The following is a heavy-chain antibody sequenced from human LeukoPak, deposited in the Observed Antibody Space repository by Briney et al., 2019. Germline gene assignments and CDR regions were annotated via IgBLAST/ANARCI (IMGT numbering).Heavy chain of an antibody. J-gene: IGHJ4*02. D-gene: IGHD2-2*01. CDR2: IKQDGGEK. Sequence: GGSLRLSCAASEFTFSTYWMSWVRQAPGKGLEWVANIKQDGGEKYYVDSVKGRFTISRDNAKDSLYLQMNSLRAEDTAVYYCAKGYCSSTSCYTFDYWGQGTLVTVSS. CDR1: EFTFSTYW. CDR3: AKGYCSSTSCYTFDY. V-gene: IGHV3-7*03.